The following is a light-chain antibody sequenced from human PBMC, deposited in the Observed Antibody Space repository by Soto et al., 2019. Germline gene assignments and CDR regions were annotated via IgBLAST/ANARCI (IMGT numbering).Light chain of an antibody. V-gene: IGKV3-15*01. J-gene: IGKJ5*01. Sequence: EIVMTQSPATLSVSPGERATLSCRASQSVSSNLAWYQHKPGQAPRLLIFDESTRATDIPARFSGSGSGTEFTLTISSLQSEDFAVYYCQQYYNYVTFGQGTRLE. CDR3: QQYYNYVT. CDR2: DES. CDR1: QSVSSN.